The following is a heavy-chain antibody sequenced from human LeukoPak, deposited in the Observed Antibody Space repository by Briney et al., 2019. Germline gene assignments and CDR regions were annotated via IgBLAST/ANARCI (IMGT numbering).Heavy chain of an antibody. CDR1: GFTFDDYT. CDR2: ISGDGGRT. J-gene: IGHJ4*02. Sequence: GGCLRLDCAASGFTFDDYTMHWVRQTPGKGLEWVSLISGDGGRTYSADSVKGRFTITRDNSKNSLYLQMNSLRTEDCAFYYCVRGIYLDSWGQGILVTVSS. D-gene: IGHD5-12*01. V-gene: IGHV3-43*02. CDR3: VRGIYLDS.